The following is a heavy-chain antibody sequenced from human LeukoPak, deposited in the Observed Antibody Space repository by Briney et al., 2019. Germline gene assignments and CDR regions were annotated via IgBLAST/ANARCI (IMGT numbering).Heavy chain of an antibody. D-gene: IGHD5-12*01. V-gene: IGHV1-18*04. Sequence: ASVKVSCKASGYTFSSYGISWLRQAPGQGLEWLGWISGSNGYTNFAQKLQGRITMTTDTSASTAYMELRSLTSDDTAVYYCARGSTAIGYNLQYFHHWGQGSLVTVSS. J-gene: IGHJ1*01. CDR1: GYTFSSYG. CDR2: ISGSNGYT. CDR3: ARGSTAIGYNLQYFHH.